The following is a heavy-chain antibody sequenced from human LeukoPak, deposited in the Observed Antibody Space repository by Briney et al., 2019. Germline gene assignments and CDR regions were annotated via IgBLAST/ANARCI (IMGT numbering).Heavy chain of an antibody. CDR1: GGSITSYY. J-gene: IGHJ6*03. D-gene: IGHD6-19*01. CDR2: IYYSGST. V-gene: IGHV4-59*12. Sequence: SETLSLTCTVSGGSITSYYWSWIRQPPGKGLEWIGYIYYSGSTNYNPSLNGRVSISRDTSKNFFSLRLRSVTAADTAVYFCAAVCVSSSTPSPNYYYFFYMDFWGKGTTVTVSS. CDR3: AAVCVSSSTPSPNYYYFFYMDF.